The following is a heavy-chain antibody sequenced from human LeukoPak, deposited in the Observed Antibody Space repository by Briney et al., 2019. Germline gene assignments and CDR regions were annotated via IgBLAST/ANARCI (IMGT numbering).Heavy chain of an antibody. J-gene: IGHJ6*03. D-gene: IGHD2-15*01. CDR1: GGSLSSYY. Sequence: SETLSLTCTVSGGSLSSYYWSWIRQPPGKGLEWIGYIYYSGSTNYNPSLKSRVTISVDTSKNQFSLTLSSVTAADTAVYYCARTTEGYCRGRSCYSYYYYMDVWGKGTTVTVSS. V-gene: IGHV4-59*01. CDR2: IYYSGST. CDR3: ARTTEGYCRGRSCYSYYYYMDV.